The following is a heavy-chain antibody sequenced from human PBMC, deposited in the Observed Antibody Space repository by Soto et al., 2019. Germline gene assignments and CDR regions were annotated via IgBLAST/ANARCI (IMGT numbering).Heavy chain of an antibody. D-gene: IGHD1-7*01. CDR3: ARGVLVGYWNYSYDWFDP. V-gene: IGHV1-46*01. J-gene: IGHJ5*02. CDR1: GYPFTSYY. Sequence: ASVKVSCKASGYPFTSYYMHWVRQAPGEGLEWMGIINPSGGSTSYAQKFQGRVTMTSDTSTSTVYMELSSLRSEDTAVYYFARGVLVGYWNYSYDWFDPWGQGTLVTVSS. CDR2: INPSGGST.